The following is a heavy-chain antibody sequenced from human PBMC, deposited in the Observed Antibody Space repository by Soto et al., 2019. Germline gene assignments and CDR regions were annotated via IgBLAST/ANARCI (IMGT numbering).Heavy chain of an antibody. CDR2: IYHSGST. CDR3: ARAHHVPGSYYIPRYYFDY. CDR1: GGSISSGGYS. Sequence: SETLSLTCAVPGGSISSGGYSWSWIRQPPGKGLEWIGYIYHSGSTYYNPSLKSRVTISVDSSKNQFSLKLSSVTAADTAVYYCARAHHVPGSYYIPRYYFDYWGQGTLVTVSS. J-gene: IGHJ4*02. D-gene: IGHD3-10*01. V-gene: IGHV4-30-2*01.